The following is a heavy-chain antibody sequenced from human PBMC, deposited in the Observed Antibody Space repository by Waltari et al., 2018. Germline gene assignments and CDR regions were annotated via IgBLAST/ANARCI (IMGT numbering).Heavy chain of an antibody. Sequence: QVQLQQWGAGLLKPSETLSLTCAVYGGSFSGYYWSWIRQPPGKGLEWIGEINHSGSTNYNQSLKSRVTISVDTSKNQFSLKLSSVTAADTAVYYCARGRGLYYYAPRGGSYMDVWGKGTTVTVSS. CDR2: INHSGST. CDR1: GGSFSGYY. D-gene: IGHD3-10*01. CDR3: ARGRGLYYYAPRGGSYMDV. J-gene: IGHJ6*03. V-gene: IGHV4-34*01.